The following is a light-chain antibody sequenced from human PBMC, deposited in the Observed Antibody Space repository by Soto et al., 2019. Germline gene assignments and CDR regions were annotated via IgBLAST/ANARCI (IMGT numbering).Light chain of an antibody. CDR1: QNVSSD. Sequence: EIVMTQSPATLSVSPGERASLSCRASQNVSSDLAWYQQKPGQAPRLLLSGASTRATDIPARFSGSGSGTEFTLTFSSLQSEDFAVFYCQQYFEWPPTFGQGTKVDIK. CDR3: QQYFEWPPT. CDR2: GAS. V-gene: IGKV3-15*01. J-gene: IGKJ1*01.